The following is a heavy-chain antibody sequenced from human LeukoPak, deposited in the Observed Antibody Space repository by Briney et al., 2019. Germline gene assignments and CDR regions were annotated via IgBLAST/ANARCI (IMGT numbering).Heavy chain of an antibody. J-gene: IGHJ4*02. D-gene: IGHD3-10*01. V-gene: IGHV3-11*04. CDR3: ARDAYYYSSDQ. CDR1: GFIFSDYY. Sequence: GGSLRLSCAAYGFIFSDYYVTWLRQAPGKGLEWISYISETGTTIHYADSVRGRFTVSRDNTQNSLYLQMNSLRVEDTAVYYCARDAYYYSSDQWGRGTLVIVSS. CDR2: ISETGTTI.